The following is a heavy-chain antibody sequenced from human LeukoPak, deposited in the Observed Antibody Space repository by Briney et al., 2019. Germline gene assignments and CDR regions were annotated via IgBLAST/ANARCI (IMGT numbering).Heavy chain of an antibody. D-gene: IGHD4-17*01. CDR2: IYSGGST. Sequence: PGGSLRLSCAASGFTVSSNYMSWVRQAPGKGLEWVSVIYSGGSTYYADSVKGRFTISRDNSKNTLYLQMNSLRAEDTAVYYCARDYYGDYAGRFDYWGQGTLVTVSS. CDR1: GFTVSSNY. CDR3: ARDYYGDYAGRFDY. V-gene: IGHV3-53*01. J-gene: IGHJ4*02.